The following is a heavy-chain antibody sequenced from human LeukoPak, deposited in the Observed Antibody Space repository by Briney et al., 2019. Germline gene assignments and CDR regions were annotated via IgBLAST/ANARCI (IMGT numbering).Heavy chain of an antibody. CDR2: IYYSGST. J-gene: IGHJ4*02. V-gene: IGHV4-31*03. CDR3: ARDRVDYGGNYYFDY. Sequence: SQTLSLTCTVPGVSISSGGYYWSWIRQHPGKGLEWIGYIYYSGSTYYNPSLKSRVAISVDTSKNQFSLKLSSVTAADTAVYYCARDRVDYGGNYYFDYWGQGTLVTVSS. CDR1: GVSISSGGYY. D-gene: IGHD4-23*01.